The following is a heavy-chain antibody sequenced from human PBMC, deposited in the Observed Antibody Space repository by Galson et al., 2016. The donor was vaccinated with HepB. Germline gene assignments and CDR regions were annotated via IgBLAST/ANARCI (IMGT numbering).Heavy chain of an antibody. CDR3: ARERDGYSSYYRYFDL. J-gene: IGHJ4*02. Sequence: SLRLSCAASGFTFSNYGMHWVRQAPGKGLEWVAIIWYDGSKKYYADSVKGRFTISRDDSKNTLYIQMDSLRAEDTGIYYCARERDGYSSYYRYFDLWGQGTLITVSS. CDR2: IWYDGSKK. CDR1: GFTFSNYG. D-gene: IGHD3-10*01. V-gene: IGHV3-33*01.